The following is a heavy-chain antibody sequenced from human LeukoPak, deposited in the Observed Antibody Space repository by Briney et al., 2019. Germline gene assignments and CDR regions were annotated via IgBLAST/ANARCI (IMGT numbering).Heavy chain of an antibody. CDR3: ARDKGSSWSDAFDI. Sequence: GGSLRLSCAASGFTVSSNYMTWVRQAPGKGLEWVSVISIPGSITYADSVRGRFTTSRDNSKNTLYLQMNSLRADDTAVYYCARDKGSSWSDAFDIWGQGTMVTVSS. D-gene: IGHD6-13*01. CDR2: ISIPGSI. V-gene: IGHV3-53*01. J-gene: IGHJ3*02. CDR1: GFTVSSNY.